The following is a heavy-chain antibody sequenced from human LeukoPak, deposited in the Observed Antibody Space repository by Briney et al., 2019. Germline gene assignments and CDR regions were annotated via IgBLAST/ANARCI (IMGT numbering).Heavy chain of an antibody. CDR1: GFTFNTFA. CDR2: ISSSGSGT. Sequence: PGGSLRLSCAASGFTFNTFAMTWVRQAPGEGLEWVSTISSSGSGTYHADSVKGRFTISRDNSKSTLYLQMNSLRAEDSAVYYCAKPVLRFLEWCFDYWGQGTLVTVSS. D-gene: IGHD3-3*01. V-gene: IGHV3-23*01. CDR3: AKPVLRFLEWCFDY. J-gene: IGHJ4*02.